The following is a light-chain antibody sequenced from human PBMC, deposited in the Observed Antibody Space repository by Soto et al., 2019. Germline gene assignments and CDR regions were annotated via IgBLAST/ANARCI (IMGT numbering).Light chain of an antibody. J-gene: IGLJ2*01. CDR3: SSYTSSSTLGAV. V-gene: IGLV2-14*01. Sequence: QSVLTQSASVSGSPGQSITISCTGTSSDVGGYNYVSWYQQHPGKAPKLMIYDVSNRPSGVSNRFSGSKSGNTASLTISGLQAEDEADYYCSSYTSSSTLGAVFGGGTKLTVL. CDR1: SSDVGGYNY. CDR2: DVS.